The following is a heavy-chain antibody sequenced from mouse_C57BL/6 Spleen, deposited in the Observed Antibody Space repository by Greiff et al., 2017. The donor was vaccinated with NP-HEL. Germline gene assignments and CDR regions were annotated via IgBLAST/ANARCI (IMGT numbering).Heavy chain of an antibody. J-gene: IGHJ4*01. CDR1: GYTFTDYY. CDR3: ARGGLPYAMDY. CDR2: IYPGSGNT. D-gene: IGHD2-4*01. V-gene: IGHV1-76*01. Sequence: QVQLQQSGAELVRPGASVKLSCKASGYTFTDYYINWVKQRPGQGLEWIARIYPGSGNTYYNEKFKGKATLTAEKSSSTAYMQLSSLTSEDSAVYFCARGGLPYAMDYWGQGTSVTVSS.